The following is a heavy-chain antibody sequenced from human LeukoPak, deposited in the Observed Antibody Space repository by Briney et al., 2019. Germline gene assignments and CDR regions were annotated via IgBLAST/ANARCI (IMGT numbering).Heavy chain of an antibody. CDR1: GYTFTSYG. J-gene: IGHJ3*02. V-gene: IGHV1-18*01. CDR2: ISAYNGNT. D-gene: IGHD3-22*01. Sequence: ASVKVSCKASGYTFTSYGISWVRQAPGQGLEWMGWISAYNGNTNYAQKLQGRVTMTTDTSTSTAYMELRSLRSDDTAVYYCAREEDYYDSSGLSWDIWGQGTMVTVSS. CDR3: AREEDYYDSSGLSWDI.